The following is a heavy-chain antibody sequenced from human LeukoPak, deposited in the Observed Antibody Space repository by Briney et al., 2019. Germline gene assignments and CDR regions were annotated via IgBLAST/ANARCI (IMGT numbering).Heavy chain of an antibody. CDR1: GGSISSGVYS. J-gene: IGHJ6*03. V-gene: IGHV4-30-4*07. D-gene: IGHD6-13*01. CDR2: IYYGGNT. CDR3: ARGGRYMSASWYRSVYYYMDV. Sequence: SETLSLTCAVSGGSISSGVYSWSWVRQPPGKGLEWIGYIYYGGNTYYNPSLKSRLTISLDTSNNQFSLKLSSVTAADTAVYFCARGGRYMSASWYRSVYYYMDVWGKGTTVTVSS.